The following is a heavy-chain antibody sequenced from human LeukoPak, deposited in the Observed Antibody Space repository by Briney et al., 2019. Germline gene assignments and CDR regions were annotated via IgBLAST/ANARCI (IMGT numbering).Heavy chain of an antibody. V-gene: IGHV3-30*03. J-gene: IGHJ4*02. CDR2: ISSDASNK. D-gene: IGHD1-26*01. CDR3: ARALGSPLDF. CDR1: GFTFSTYG. Sequence: GGSLRLSCAASGFTFSTYGMHWVRQAPGKGLEWVAAISSDASNKYYADSVKGRFTVSRDSSQNTLYLQMNSLRAEDTAVYYCARALGSPLDFWGQGTLVTVSS.